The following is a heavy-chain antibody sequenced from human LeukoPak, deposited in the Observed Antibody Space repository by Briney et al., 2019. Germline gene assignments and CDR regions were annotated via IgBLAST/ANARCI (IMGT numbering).Heavy chain of an antibody. CDR1: GFTVSSNY. CDR2: IYSGGST. D-gene: IGHD7-27*01. J-gene: IGHJ4*02. V-gene: IGHV3-53*04. Sequence: GGSLRLSCAASGFTVSSNYMSWVRQAPGKGLEWVSVIYSGGSTYYADSVKGRFTISRHNSKNTLYLQMDSLRAEDTAVYYCARDLLTGVSDYWGQGTLVTVSS. CDR3: ARDLLTGVSDY.